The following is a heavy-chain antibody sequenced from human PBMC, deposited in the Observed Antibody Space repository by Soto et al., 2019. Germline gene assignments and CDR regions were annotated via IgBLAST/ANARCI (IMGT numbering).Heavy chain of an antibody. CDR1: GFTFSSYD. Sequence: GGSLRLSCAASGFTFSSYDMHWVHQATGKGLEWVSAIGTAGDTYYPGSVKGRFTISRENAKNSLYLQMNSLRAGDTAVYYCARGGGLRGQYSKGVYYYGMDVWGQGTTVTVSS. CDR2: IGTAGDT. V-gene: IGHV3-13*01. CDR3: ARGGGLRGQYSKGVYYYGMDV. D-gene: IGHD4-4*01. J-gene: IGHJ6*02.